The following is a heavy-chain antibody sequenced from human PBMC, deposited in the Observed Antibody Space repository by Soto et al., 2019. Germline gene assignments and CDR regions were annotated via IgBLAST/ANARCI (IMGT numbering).Heavy chain of an antibody. D-gene: IGHD2-2*01. CDR1: GFTFSVAW. J-gene: IGHJ6*02. V-gene: IGHV3-15*07. Sequence: EVQLVESGGGLVKPGGSLRLSCAASGFTFSVAWMNWVRQAPGKGLEWVGRIKSKTDAGTTDYAAPVKGRFIISRDDSKNTLYLQMNSLKSEDTALYYCTTATSDLYPPDVWGQGTTVTVSS. CDR3: TTATSDLYPPDV. CDR2: IKSKTDAGTT.